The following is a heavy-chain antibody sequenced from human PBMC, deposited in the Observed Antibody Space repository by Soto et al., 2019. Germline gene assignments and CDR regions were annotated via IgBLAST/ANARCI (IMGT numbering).Heavy chain of an antibody. V-gene: IGHV3-33*01. CDR2: IWYDGSNK. Sequence: GGSLRLSCAASGFTFSSYGMHWVRQAPGKGLEWVAVIWYDGSNKYNADSVKGRITISPDTSNNQVSLQLNSLTPDDTAVYYCVRLIGNSWLDTWGQGTLVTVSS. CDR3: VRLIGNSWLDT. CDR1: GFTFSSYG. J-gene: IGHJ5*02. D-gene: IGHD2-8*01.